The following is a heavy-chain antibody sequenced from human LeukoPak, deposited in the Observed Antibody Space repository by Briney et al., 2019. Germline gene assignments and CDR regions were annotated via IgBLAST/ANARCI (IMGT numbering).Heavy chain of an antibody. V-gene: IGHV4-38-2*02. CDR3: ARDGGSGFGELGFDP. D-gene: IGHD3-10*01. Sequence: SETLSLTCIVSGSSISRGSFWAWIRQPPGKGLEWIGSMYHSGAAYYNPSLKSRVTISVDTSKNQFSVRLTSVTAADTAVYYCARDGGSGFGELGFDPWGQGTLVIVSS. CDR2: MYHSGAA. CDR1: GSSISRGSF. J-gene: IGHJ5*02.